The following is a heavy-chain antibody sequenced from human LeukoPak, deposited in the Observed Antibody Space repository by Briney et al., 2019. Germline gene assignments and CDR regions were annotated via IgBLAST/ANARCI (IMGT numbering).Heavy chain of an antibody. CDR3: ARVVRHYYDSSGYYSLFDY. CDR2: INTNTGNP. CDR1: GYSFSTYA. J-gene: IGHJ4*02. V-gene: IGHV7-4-1*02. Sequence: ASVKVSCKASGYSFSTYAMNWVRQAPGQGLEWMGWINTNTGNPTYAQGFTGRFVFSLDTSVSSAYLQISSLKAEDTAVYYCARVVRHYYDSSGYYSLFDYWGQGTLVTVSS. D-gene: IGHD3-22*01.